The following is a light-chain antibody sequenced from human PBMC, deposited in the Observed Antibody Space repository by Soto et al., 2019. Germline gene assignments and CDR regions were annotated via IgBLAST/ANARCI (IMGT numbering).Light chain of an antibody. CDR1: QSVLYSSNNKTY. V-gene: IGKV4-1*01. CDR3: QQYYSTSTIT. Sequence: DSVLTQSPDSLAVSLGERATINCKSSQSVLYSSNNKTYLAWYPQKPGQPPKLLIYWASTRESGVPDRFSGSGSGTDFTLTISSLQAEDVAVYYCQQYYSTSTITFGHGTRLEIK. J-gene: IGKJ5*01. CDR2: WAS.